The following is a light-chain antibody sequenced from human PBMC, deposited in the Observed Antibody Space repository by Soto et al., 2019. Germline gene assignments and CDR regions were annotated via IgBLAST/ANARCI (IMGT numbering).Light chain of an antibody. Sequence: EIVLTQSPGTLSLSPGERATLSCGASQSVTSNYLAWYQHKSGQAPRLLIYGASIRATGIPDRFSGSGSGTDFTLTISRLEPEDCAVYYCQQYGDSPFTFGPGSKVEIK. CDR1: QSVTSNY. J-gene: IGKJ3*01. V-gene: IGKV3-20*01. CDR3: QQYGDSPFT. CDR2: GAS.